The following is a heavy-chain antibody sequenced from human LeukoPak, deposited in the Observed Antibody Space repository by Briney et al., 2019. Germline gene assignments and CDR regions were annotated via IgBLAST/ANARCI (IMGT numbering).Heavy chain of an antibody. CDR1: GGSISSYY. D-gene: IGHD4-23*01. J-gene: IGHJ6*02. V-gene: IGHV4-59*08. CDR2: IYYSGST. Sequence: SETLSLTCTVSGGSISSYYWSWIRQPPGKGLEWIGYIYYSGSTNYNPSLKSRVTISVDTSKNQFSLKLSSVTAADTAVYYCARRNSGFLNDYYYYYGMDVWGQGTTVTVSS. CDR3: ARRNSGFLNDYYYYYGMDV.